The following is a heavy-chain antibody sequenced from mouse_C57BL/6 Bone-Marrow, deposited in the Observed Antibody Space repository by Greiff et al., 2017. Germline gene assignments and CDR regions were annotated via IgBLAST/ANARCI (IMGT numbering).Heavy chain of an antibody. CDR2: IAPENGDT. V-gene: IGHV14-4*01. D-gene: IGHD2-4*01. Sequence: VQLQESGAELVRPGASVKLSCTASGFNIKDDYMHWVKQRPEQGLEWIGWIAPENGDTEYASKFLGTDTITADTSSNTAYLQLSSLTSEDTAVYYCTTVDYDYFDYWGQGTTLAVSS. J-gene: IGHJ2*01. CDR3: TTVDYDYFDY. CDR1: GFNIKDDY.